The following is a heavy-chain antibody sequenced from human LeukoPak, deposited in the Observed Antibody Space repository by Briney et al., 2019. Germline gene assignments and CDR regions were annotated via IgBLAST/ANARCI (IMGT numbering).Heavy chain of an antibody. CDR1: GFNFSRNG. V-gene: IGHV3-33*01. CDR3: ARDLLYSGSYTWYRDL. Sequence: GGSLRLSCAASGFNFSRNGMHWVRQAPGKGLEWVALIWYDGSNKYYVDSVKGRFTISRDNSKNMVYLQMNSLRAEDTAVYYCARDLLYSGSYTWYRDLWGRGTRVTVSS. J-gene: IGHJ2*01. CDR2: IWYDGSNK. D-gene: IGHD1-26*01.